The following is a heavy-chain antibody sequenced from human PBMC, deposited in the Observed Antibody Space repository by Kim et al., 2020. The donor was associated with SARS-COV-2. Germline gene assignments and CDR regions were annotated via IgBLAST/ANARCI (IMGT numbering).Heavy chain of an antibody. CDR3: ARHCKQDVLLWFGELFAVDI. CDR2: IYYSGST. V-gene: IGHV4-39*01. Sequence: SETLSLTCTVSGGSISSSSYYWGWIRQPPGKGLEWIGSIYYSGSTYYNPSLKSRVTIPVDTSKNQFSLKLSSVTAADTAVYYCARHCKQDVLLWFGELFAVDIWGQGTMVAVSS. D-gene: IGHD3-10*01. J-gene: IGHJ3*02. CDR1: GGSISSSSYY.